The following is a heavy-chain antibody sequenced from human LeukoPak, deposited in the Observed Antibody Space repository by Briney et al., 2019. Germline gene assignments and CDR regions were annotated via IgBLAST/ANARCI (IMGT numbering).Heavy chain of an antibody. V-gene: IGHV3-23*01. CDR3: ARAPKSCSSSRCYAGAVDY. D-gene: IGHD2-2*01. CDR2: ISGSGATT. J-gene: IGHJ4*02. Sequence: GGSLRLSCAASRFTFSSYAMSWVRQAPGKGLEWVSAISGSGATTDFADAVKGRFTISRDNSKNTLYLQMNSLRAEDTAVYYCARAPKSCSSSRCYAGAVDYWGQGTLVTVSS. CDR1: RFTFSSYA.